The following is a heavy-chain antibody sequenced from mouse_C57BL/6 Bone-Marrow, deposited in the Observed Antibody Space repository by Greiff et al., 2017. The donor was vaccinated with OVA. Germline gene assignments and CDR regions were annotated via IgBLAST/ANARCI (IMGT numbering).Heavy chain of an antibody. CDR2: ISNGGGST. CDR1: GFTFSDYY. V-gene: IGHV5-12*01. D-gene: IGHD2-4*01. CDR3: ARRYDYDGYFDV. J-gene: IGHJ1*03. Sequence: DVMLVESGGGLVQPGGSLKLSCAASGFTFSDYYMYWVRQTPEKRLEWVAYISNGGGSTYYPDTVKGRFTISRDNAKNTLYLQMSRLKSEDTAMYYCARRYDYDGYFDVWGTGTTVTVSS.